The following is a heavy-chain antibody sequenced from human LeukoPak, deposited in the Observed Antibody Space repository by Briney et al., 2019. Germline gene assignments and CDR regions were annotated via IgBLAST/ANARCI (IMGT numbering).Heavy chain of an antibody. CDR1: GFTFTKYW. Sequence: GGSLRLSCAASGFTFTKYWMTWVRQAPGKGLEWVGNIKQDGSDKNYMDSVKGRFTISRDNAKNSLYLQMNSLRAEDTAVYYCARDPDLNLGYYFDYWGQGTLVTVSS. J-gene: IGHJ4*02. D-gene: IGHD3-16*01. CDR3: ARDPDLNLGYYFDY. V-gene: IGHV3-7*01. CDR2: IKQDGSDK.